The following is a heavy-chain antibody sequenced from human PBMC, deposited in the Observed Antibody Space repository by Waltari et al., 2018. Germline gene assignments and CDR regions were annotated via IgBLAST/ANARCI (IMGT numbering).Heavy chain of an antibody. CDR2: INSDGSST. D-gene: IGHD3-16*01. V-gene: IGHV3-74*01. CDR1: GFTFSSYW. J-gene: IGHJ6*02. CDR3: ASYSGRGGDYYYGMDV. Sequence: EVQLVESGGGLVQPGGSLRLSCAASGFTFSSYWMHWVRQAPGKGLVWVSRINSDGSSTSYADSVKGRFTISRDNAENTLYLQMNSLRAEDTAVYYCASYSGRGGDYYYGMDVWGQGTTVTVSS.